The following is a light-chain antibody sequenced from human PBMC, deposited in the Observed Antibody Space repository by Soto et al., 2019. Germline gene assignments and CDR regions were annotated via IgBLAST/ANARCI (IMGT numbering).Light chain of an antibody. Sequence: EIVMTQSPATLPVSPGERATLSCRASQSVTINLAWYQQKPGQAPRPLIFDTSTRVTGIPDRFSGSGSGTEFTLTINSLQSEDFAVYYCQQYDNWPPVTFGGGTKVEIK. CDR3: QQYDNWPPVT. CDR1: QSVTIN. V-gene: IGKV3-15*01. CDR2: DTS. J-gene: IGKJ4*01.